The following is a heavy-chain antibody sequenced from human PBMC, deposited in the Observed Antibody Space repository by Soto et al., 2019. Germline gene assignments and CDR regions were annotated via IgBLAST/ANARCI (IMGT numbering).Heavy chain of an antibody. J-gene: IGHJ4*02. CDR3: NTYDYIRGSDRYRWAY. Sequence: DVQLVESGGALVKPGGSLRLSCAASGITLSNSWMSWVRQAPGGGLEWVARILSVSDGERTDYAAPVRGRFSISRDDSKNRLHLEMNTLKTEDTGVYYCNTYDYIRGSDRYRWAYWGQGTPVTVSS. CDR2: ILSVSDGERT. D-gene: IGHD3-16*02. V-gene: IGHV3-15*02. CDR1: GITLSNSW.